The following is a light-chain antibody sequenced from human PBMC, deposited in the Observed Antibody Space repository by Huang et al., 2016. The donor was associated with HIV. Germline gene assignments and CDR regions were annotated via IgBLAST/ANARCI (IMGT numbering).Light chain of an antibody. V-gene: IGKV1-39*01. CDR3: QQSYSTPRVT. CDR1: QSINNY. Sequence: DIQMTQSPFSLSASVGARVTITCRASQSINNYLTWYQQKPGRAPKPLIYAASSWQSGVPSRCSGSGSGTTCTLTISSLQPEDVATYFCQQSYSTPRVTFGPGTKVDI. CDR2: AAS. J-gene: IGKJ3*01.